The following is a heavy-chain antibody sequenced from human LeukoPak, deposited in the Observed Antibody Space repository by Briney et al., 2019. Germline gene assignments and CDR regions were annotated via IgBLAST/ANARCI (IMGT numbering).Heavy chain of an antibody. CDR1: GGSFSDYY. V-gene: IGHV4-34*01. J-gene: IGHJ5*02. CDR3: ASCSSISWYAGDWFDP. D-gene: IGHD2-2*01. CDR2: INHSGST. Sequence: SETLSLTCAVYGGSFSDYYWSWIRQSPGKGLEWIGEINHSGSTNYNPSLKSRVTISVDTSKNQFSLELNSVTAADTAVYYCASCSSISWYAGDWFDPWGQGTLVTVSS.